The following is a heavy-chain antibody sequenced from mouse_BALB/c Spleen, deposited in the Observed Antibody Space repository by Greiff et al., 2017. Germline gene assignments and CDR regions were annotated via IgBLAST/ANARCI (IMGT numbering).Heavy chain of an antibody. CDR3: ARSLYGSSSWFAY. D-gene: IGHD1-1*01. Sequence: EVQLQQSGPSLVKPSQTLSLTCSVTGDSITSGYWNWIRKFPGNKLEYMGYISYSGSTYYNPSLKSRISITRDTSKNQYYLQLNSVTTEDTATYYCARSLYGSSSWFAYWGQGTLVTVSA. V-gene: IGHV3-8*02. CDR2: ISYSGST. J-gene: IGHJ3*01. CDR1: GDSITSGY.